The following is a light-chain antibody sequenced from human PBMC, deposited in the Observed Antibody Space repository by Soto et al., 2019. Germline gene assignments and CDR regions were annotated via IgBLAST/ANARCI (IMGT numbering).Light chain of an antibody. CDR2: KAS. CDR1: QSISSW. J-gene: IGKJ4*01. CDR3: QQYDSYPLT. Sequence: DIQMTQSPSTLSASVGDRVTITCRASQSISSWLAWYQHKPGKAPNLLIYKASSLESGVPSRFSGSGCGTEFTLTVSSLQPDDLATYYCQQYDSYPLTFGGGTKVEIK. V-gene: IGKV1-5*03.